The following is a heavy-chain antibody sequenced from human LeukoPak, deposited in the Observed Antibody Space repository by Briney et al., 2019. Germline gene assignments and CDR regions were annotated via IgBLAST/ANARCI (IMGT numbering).Heavy chain of an antibody. J-gene: IGHJ1*01. V-gene: IGHV1-69*13. CDR3: ASTWPPGYSYAFTYFQH. CDR2: IIPIFGTA. Sequence: SVKVSCKASGGTFSSYAISWVRQAPGQGLEWMRGIIPIFGTANYAQKFQSRVTITADESTSTAYMGLSSPRSEDTAVYYCASTWPPGYSYAFTYFQHWGQGTLVTVSS. D-gene: IGHD5-18*01. CDR1: GGTFSSYA.